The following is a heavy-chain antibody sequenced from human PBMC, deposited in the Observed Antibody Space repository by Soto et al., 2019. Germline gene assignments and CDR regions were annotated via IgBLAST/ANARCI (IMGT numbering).Heavy chain of an antibody. Sequence: PSDTLSLTCAVSAGSISSSNWCSWVRQPPGKGLEWIGEIYHSGSTNYNPSLKSRVTISVDKSKNQFSLKLSSVTAADTAVYYCAREALLHDIGATWRDCYGMDVWGQGTTVTVSS. CDR2: IYHSGST. D-gene: IGHD5-12*01. V-gene: IGHV4-4*02. CDR1: AGSISSSNW. CDR3: AREALLHDIGATWRDCYGMDV. J-gene: IGHJ6*02.